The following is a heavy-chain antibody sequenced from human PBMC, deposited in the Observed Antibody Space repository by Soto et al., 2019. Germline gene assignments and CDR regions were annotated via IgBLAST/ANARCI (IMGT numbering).Heavy chain of an antibody. D-gene: IGHD3-3*01. Sequence: PSETLSLTCAVYGGSFSGYYWSGIRQPPGKELEWIGEINHSGSTNYNQSLKSRVTRAVDTSKNQFSLKLSSVTAADTAVYYCTRGGHYDFWSGYYSTYNWFDPWGQGTLVTVSS. CDR3: TRGGHYDFWSGYYSTYNWFDP. V-gene: IGHV4-34*01. CDR2: INHSGST. J-gene: IGHJ5*02. CDR1: GGSFSGYY.